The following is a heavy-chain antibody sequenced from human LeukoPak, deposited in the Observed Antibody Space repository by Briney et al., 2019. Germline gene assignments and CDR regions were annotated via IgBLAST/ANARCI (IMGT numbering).Heavy chain of an antibody. CDR1: GYTFTSYG. V-gene: IGHV1-18*01. J-gene: IGHJ4*02. Sequence: GASVKVSCKASGYTFTSYGISWVRQAPGQGLEWMGRISAYNGNTNYAQKLQGRVTMTTDTSTSTAYMELRSLRSDDTAVYYCARGGRGLRYFDWLSRRSTPFDYWGQGTLVTVSS. CDR3: ARGGRGLRYFDWLSRRSTPFDY. CDR2: ISAYNGNT. D-gene: IGHD3-9*01.